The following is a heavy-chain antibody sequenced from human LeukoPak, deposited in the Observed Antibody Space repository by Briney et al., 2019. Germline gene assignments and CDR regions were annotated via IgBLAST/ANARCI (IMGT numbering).Heavy chain of an antibody. D-gene: IGHD3-3*01. CDR2: VSHSGIT. Sequence: SETLSLTCTVSGFSISSDYYWGWIRQPPGKGLEWLGSVSHSGITYYNSSLNSRVTISVDTSKNHFSLTVNSVTAADTAVYYGANLFIPWGQGFLVTVS. V-gene: IGHV4-38-2*02. CDR1: GFSISSDYY. J-gene: IGHJ5*02. CDR3: ANLFIP.